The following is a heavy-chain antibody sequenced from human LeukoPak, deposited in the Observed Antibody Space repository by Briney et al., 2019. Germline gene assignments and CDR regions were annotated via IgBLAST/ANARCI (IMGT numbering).Heavy chain of an antibody. J-gene: IGHJ6*03. CDR2: IYHSGST. V-gene: IGHV4-38-2*02. D-gene: IGHD2-2*01. Sequence: SETLSLTCTVSGYSISSDYHWGWIRQPPGKGLEWIGSIYHSGSTYYNPSLKSRVTISVDTSKKQFSLKLSSVTAADTAVYYCARQYDSYFYYYLDLWGTGTTVTVSS. CDR1: GYSISSDYH. CDR3: ARQYDSYFYYYLDL.